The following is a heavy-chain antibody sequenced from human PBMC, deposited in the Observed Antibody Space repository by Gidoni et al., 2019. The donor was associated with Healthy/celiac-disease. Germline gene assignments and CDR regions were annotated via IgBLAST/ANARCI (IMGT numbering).Heavy chain of an antibody. J-gene: IGHJ4*02. D-gene: IGHD3-22*01. V-gene: IGHV1-46*01. Sequence: QGLEGMGIINPSGGSTSYAQKCQGRVTMTRDTSTSTVYMELSSLRSEDTAVYYCARDRYPQAGRYYYDSSGYWDYWGQGTLVTVSS. CDR2: INPSGGST. CDR3: ARDRYPQAGRYYYDSSGYWDY.